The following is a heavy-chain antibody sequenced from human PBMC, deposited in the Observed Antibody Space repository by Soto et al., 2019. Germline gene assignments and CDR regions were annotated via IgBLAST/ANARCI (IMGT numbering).Heavy chain of an antibody. CDR2: IIDSGGST. Sequence: GGSLRLSCAASGFTFSSCAMGWVRQAPGKGLEWVSDIIDSGGSTYYADSVKGRFTIYRDNSKNTLYLQMNSLRAEDTAVYYCAKSPGMYYYDSSGYYHYDYWGQGTLVTVSS. J-gene: IGHJ4*02. V-gene: IGHV3-23*01. D-gene: IGHD3-22*01. CDR1: GFTFSSCA. CDR3: AKSPGMYYYDSSGYYHYDY.